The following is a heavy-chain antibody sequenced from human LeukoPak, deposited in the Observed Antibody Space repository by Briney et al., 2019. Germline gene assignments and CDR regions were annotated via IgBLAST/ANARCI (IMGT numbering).Heavy chain of an antibody. CDR2: INNSGST. Sequence: SETLSLTCAVYAGSFSGYSWSWLRQPPGKGLGWIGEINNSGSTNYNPSLKSRVTISLDTSKNQFSLRLSSVTAADTAVYYCARDRPVTGANWFDPWGQGALVTVSS. CDR3: ARDRPVTGANWFDP. J-gene: IGHJ5*02. CDR1: AGSFSGYS. V-gene: IGHV4-34*01. D-gene: IGHD4-11*01.